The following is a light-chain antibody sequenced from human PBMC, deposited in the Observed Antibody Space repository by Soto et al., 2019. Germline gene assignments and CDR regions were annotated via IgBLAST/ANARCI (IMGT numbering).Light chain of an antibody. CDR2: AAS. Sequence: IPLTQSPSSLSASVGDRVTITCRASQGISSYLAWYQQKPGKAPKLLIYAASTLQSGVPSRFSGSGSGTDFTLTISSLQPEDFATYYCQQLNSYPRRFTFGPGTKVDIK. J-gene: IGKJ3*01. V-gene: IGKV1-9*01. CDR3: QQLNSYPRRFT. CDR1: QGISSY.